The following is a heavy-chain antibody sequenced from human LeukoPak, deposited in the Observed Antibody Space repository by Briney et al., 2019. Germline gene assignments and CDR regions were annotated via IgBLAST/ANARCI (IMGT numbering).Heavy chain of an antibody. CDR1: GYTFTSYD. CDR3: ASGIYGDYVDY. Sequence: GASVKVSCKASGYTFTSYDINRVRQATGQGLGWMGWMNSNSGNTGHAQKFQGRVTMTRNTSISTAYMELSSLRSEDTAVYYCASGIYGDYVDYWGQGTLVTVSS. V-gene: IGHV1-8*01. D-gene: IGHD4-17*01. CDR2: MNSNSGNT. J-gene: IGHJ4*02.